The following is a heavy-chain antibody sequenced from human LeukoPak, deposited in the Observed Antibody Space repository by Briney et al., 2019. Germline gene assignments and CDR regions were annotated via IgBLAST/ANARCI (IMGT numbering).Heavy chain of an antibody. D-gene: IGHD5-12*01. J-gene: IGHJ4*02. CDR2: INADGSTT. Sequence: PGGSLRLSCAASGSGFTFNNYWMHWVRQAPGKGLVWVSRINADGSTTSYADSVRGRFTISRDNAKNTLYLQMNSLRAEDTAVYYCARGPSGYHNTGGQGTLVTVSS. CDR1: GSGFTFNNYW. V-gene: IGHV3-74*01. CDR3: ARGPSGYHNT.